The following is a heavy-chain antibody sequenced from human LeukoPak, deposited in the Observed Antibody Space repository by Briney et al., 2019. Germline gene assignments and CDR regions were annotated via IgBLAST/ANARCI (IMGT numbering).Heavy chain of an antibody. Sequence: ASVKVSCKASGYIFTGYYMHWVRQAPGQGLEWMGWINPNSGGTNYAQKFQGWVTMTRDTSISTAYMELSRLRSGDTAVYYCARAGTVEMTPLDYWGQGTLVAVSS. CDR3: ARAGTVEMTPLDY. V-gene: IGHV1-2*04. CDR1: GYIFTGYY. J-gene: IGHJ4*02. CDR2: INPNSGGT. D-gene: IGHD5-24*01.